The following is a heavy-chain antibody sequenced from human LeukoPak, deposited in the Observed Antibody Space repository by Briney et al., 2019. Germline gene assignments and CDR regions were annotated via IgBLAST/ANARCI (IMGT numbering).Heavy chain of an antibody. D-gene: IGHD3-22*01. CDR3: AREEDDRSGFDY. V-gene: IGHV4-59*12. CDR1: GGSISSYY. Sequence: PSETLSLTCTVSGGSISSYYWSWIRQPPGKGLEWIGYIYYSGSTNYNPSLKSRVTISVDTSKNHFSLKLSSVTAADTAVYYCAREEDDRSGFDYWGRGTLVTVST. J-gene: IGHJ4*02. CDR2: IYYSGST.